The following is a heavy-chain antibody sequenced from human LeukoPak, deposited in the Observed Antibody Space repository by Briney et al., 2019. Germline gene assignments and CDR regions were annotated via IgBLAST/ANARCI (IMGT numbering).Heavy chain of an antibody. CDR1: GFTFSSYA. J-gene: IGHJ5*02. Sequence: GGSLRLSCAASGFTFSSYAMSWVRHAPGEGLEWVSAISDSGGTTYYADSVKGRFTISRDNSKNTLYLQMNSMRGEDTAVYYCAKLTRGYCSSTACPNWFDPWGQGTLVTVSS. D-gene: IGHD2-2*01. CDR3: AKLTRGYCSSTACPNWFDP. V-gene: IGHV3-23*01. CDR2: ISDSGGTT.